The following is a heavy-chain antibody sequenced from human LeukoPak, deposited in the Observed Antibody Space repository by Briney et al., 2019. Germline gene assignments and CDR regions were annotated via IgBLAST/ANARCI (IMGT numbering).Heavy chain of an antibody. J-gene: IGHJ4*02. CDR1: GGSFSGYY. CDR3: ARHYYDSSGYYPLYFDY. CDR2: INHSGST. D-gene: IGHD3-22*01. V-gene: IGHV4-34*01. Sequence: PSETLSLTCAVYGGSFSGYYWSWIRQPPGKWLEWIGEINHSGSTNYNPSLKSRVTISVDTSKKQFSLKLSSVTAADTAVYYCARHYYDSSGYYPLYFDYWGQGTLVTVSS.